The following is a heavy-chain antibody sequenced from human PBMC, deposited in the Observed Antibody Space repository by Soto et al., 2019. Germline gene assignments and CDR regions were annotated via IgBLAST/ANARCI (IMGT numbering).Heavy chain of an antibody. CDR1: GLTFSNAW. V-gene: IGHV3-15*07. CDR3: TTDADSSVTIVRFDY. Sequence: PGGSLRLSCAASGLTFSNAWIHWVRQAPREGLEWVGRVKSVAHGGTTDFAESVKGRFVISRDDSNNMVYLQMNSLRIEDTAVYYCTTDADSSVTIVRFDYWGHGTLVTVSS. D-gene: IGHD3-22*01. J-gene: IGHJ4*01. CDR2: VKSVAHGGTT.